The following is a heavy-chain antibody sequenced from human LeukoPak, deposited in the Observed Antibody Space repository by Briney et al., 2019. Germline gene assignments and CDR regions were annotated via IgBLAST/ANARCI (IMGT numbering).Heavy chain of an antibody. CDR3: ASEYCSGGNCYFDY. V-gene: IGHV5-51*01. J-gene: IGHJ4*02. CDR2: IFPGDSDT. D-gene: IGHD2-15*01. CDR1: EYSFATYW. Sequence: KSGESLKISCKGSEYSFATYWIGWVRQMPGQGLEWMGIIFPGDSDTRYSPSFQGQVTISADKSIRTAYLQWSSLKASDTAIYYCASEYCSGGNCYFDYWGQGTLVTVSS.